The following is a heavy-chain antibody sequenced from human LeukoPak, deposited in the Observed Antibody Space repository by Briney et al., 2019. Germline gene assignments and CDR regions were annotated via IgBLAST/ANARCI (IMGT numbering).Heavy chain of an antibody. CDR3: ARDRSSSGFPGAAD. V-gene: IGHV4-59*01. Sequence: SETLSLTCTVSGGSISSYYWSWIRQPPGKGLEWIGYISYSGSTYYNPSLKSRLTISVDTSKNQFSLKLSSVTAADTAVYYCARDRSSSGFPGAADWGQGTLVTVSS. D-gene: IGHD6-19*01. J-gene: IGHJ4*02. CDR1: GGSISSYY. CDR2: ISYSGST.